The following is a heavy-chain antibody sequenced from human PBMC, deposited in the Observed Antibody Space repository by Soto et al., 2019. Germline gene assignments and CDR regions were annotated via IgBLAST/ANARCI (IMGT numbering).Heavy chain of an antibody. CDR1: GYSFTSYW. J-gene: IGHJ4*02. Sequence: GESLKISCKGSGYSFTSYWIGWVRQMPGKGLEWMGIIYPGDSDTRYSPSFQGQVTISADKSISTAYLQWSSLKASDTAMYNWARHEGYYGSPAAGLFDYWGQGTLVTVSS. CDR2: IYPGDSDT. D-gene: IGHD3-10*01. CDR3: ARHEGYYGSPAAGLFDY. V-gene: IGHV5-51*01.